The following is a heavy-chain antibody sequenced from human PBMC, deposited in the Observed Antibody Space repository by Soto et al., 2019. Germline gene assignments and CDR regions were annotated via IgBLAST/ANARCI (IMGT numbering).Heavy chain of an antibody. D-gene: IGHD4-4*01. CDR1: VYIFPTYW. V-gene: IGHV5-51*01. CDR3: ARHEQFYYYYYGMDV. J-gene: IGHJ6*02. CDR2: INPRDSDI. Sequence: LKIFRKSSVYIFPTYWIAWVRQMPGKGMEWMEIINPRDSDIRDSPSFQGQVTISANNSISTAYLQWSSLKASDTAMYYCARHEQFYYYYYGMDVWGQGTAVTVSS.